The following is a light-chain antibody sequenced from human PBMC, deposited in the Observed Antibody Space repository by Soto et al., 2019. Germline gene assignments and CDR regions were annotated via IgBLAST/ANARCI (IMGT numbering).Light chain of an antibody. CDR2: GAS. CDR3: QQYNNWPPYT. CDR1: QSVSSN. V-gene: IGKV3-15*01. Sequence: EIVMTQSPATLSVSPGERATLSCRASQSVSSNLAWYQQKPGQAPRLLIYGASTRATGIPARFSGSGSGTEFTLTMRSLRSEDFAVYYCQQYNNWPPYTFGQGTKLEIK. J-gene: IGKJ2*01.